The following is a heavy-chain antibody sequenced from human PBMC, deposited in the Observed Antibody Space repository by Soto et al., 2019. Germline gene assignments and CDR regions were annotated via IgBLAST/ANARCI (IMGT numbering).Heavy chain of an antibody. D-gene: IGHD2-21*01. V-gene: IGHV3-53*04. CDR3: ARGDGGGYYYYVMDF. J-gene: IGHJ6*02. Sequence: PGLLLRLRYAASGLTVSNHYMSWVRQAPGKGLEWVSVIYSGGSTYYADSVKGRFTISRHNSKNTLYLQMNSLRAEDTAVYYCARGDGGGYYYYVMDFWVQGTTDTVSS. CDR1: GLTVSNHY. CDR2: IYSGGST.